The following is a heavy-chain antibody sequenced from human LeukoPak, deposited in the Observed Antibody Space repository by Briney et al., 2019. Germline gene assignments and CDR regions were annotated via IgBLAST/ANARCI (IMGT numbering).Heavy chain of an antibody. CDR1: GFTFSYAW. J-gene: IGHJ4*02. Sequence: GGSLRLSCAASGFTFSYAWMSWVRQAPGKGLERVGRIKSKTDGGTTDYAAPVKGRFTISRGDSKNTLYLQMNSLKTEDTAVYYCSTHYPNSGYETFDYWGQGTLLTVSS. V-gene: IGHV3-15*01. D-gene: IGHD5-12*01. CDR3: STHYPNSGYETFDY. CDR2: IKSKTDGGTT.